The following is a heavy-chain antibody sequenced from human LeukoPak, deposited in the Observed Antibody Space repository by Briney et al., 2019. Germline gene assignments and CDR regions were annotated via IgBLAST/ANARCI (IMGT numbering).Heavy chain of an antibody. CDR1: GFIVSGNY. D-gene: IGHD1-1*01. V-gene: IGHV3-53*01. Sequence: PGGSLRLSCAASGFIVSGNYMSWVRQAPGKGLEWVSGITGRSTYYADTVKGRFTISGDISKNTLYVQMNSLRAEDTAVYYCAKVVGTSGWYFDYWGQGTLVTVSS. CDR3: AKVVGTSGWYFDY. J-gene: IGHJ4*02. CDR2: ITGRST.